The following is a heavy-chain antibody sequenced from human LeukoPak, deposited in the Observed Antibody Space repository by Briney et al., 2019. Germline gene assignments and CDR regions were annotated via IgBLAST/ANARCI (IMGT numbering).Heavy chain of an antibody. CDR1: GFTFSNYA. D-gene: IGHD6-19*01. J-gene: IGHJ4*02. CDR3: AKTSQYSSGWFDY. V-gene: IGHV3-23*01. CDR2: ISGSGGST. Sequence: GGSLRLSCAASGFTFSNYAMSWVRQAPGKGLEWVSTISGSGGSTYYVDSVKGRFTISRDNSRNTLDIEMNSLRPEDTAVYYCAKTSQYSSGWFDYWGQGTLSPSPQ.